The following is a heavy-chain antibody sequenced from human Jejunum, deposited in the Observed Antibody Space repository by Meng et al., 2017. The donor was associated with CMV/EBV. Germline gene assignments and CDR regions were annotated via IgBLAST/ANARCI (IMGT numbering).Heavy chain of an antibody. D-gene: IGHD2-2*01. CDR2: ISSTSSYI. CDR1: GFTFSSYA. Sequence: GFTFSSYAMSWVRQAPGKGLEWVASISSTSSYIYYADSLKGRFAISRDNAKNSLFLQMNSLRAEDTAVYYCANQLPWNYYYGMDLWGQGTTVTVSS. V-gene: IGHV3-21*01. J-gene: IGHJ6*02. CDR3: ANQLPWNYYYGMDL.